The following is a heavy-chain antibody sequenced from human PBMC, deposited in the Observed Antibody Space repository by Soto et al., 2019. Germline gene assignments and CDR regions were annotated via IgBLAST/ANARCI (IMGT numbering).Heavy chain of an antibody. CDR3: ARDYSSYGPFDY. D-gene: IGHD5-18*01. J-gene: IGHJ4*02. CDR2: ISSSGSTI. V-gene: IGHV3-48*02. CDR1: GFTFSSYS. Sequence: PGGSLRLSCAASGFTFSSYSMNWVRQAPGKGLEWVSNISSSGSTIYYADSVKGRFTISRDNAKNSLYLQMNSLRDEDTAVYYCARDYSSYGPFDYWGQGTLVTVSS.